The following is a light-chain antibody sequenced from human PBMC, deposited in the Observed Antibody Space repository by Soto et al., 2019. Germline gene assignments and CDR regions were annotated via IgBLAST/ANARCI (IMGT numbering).Light chain of an antibody. CDR1: QSVSSF. CDR2: DAS. CDR3: QQRGNWPQT. Sequence: EIVLTQSPATLSLSPGERATLSCRASQSVSSFLAWYQQKPGQAPRLLIYDASNRAPGIPARFSGSGSGTDFTLTISSLEPEDFAVYYCQQRGNWPQTFGQGTKVEIK. V-gene: IGKV3-11*01. J-gene: IGKJ1*01.